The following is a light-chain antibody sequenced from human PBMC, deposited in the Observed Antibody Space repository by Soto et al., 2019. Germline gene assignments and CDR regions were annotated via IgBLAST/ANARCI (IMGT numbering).Light chain of an antibody. J-gene: IGKJ3*01. V-gene: IGKV4-1*01. CDR3: QQLNSYPIQGFT. Sequence: DIVMTQSPDSLAVSLGERATINCKSSQSVLYSSNNKNYLAWYQQKPGKAPKLLIYAASTLQSGVPSRFSGSGSGTEFTLTISSLQPEDFATYYCQQLNSYPIQGFTFGPGTKVDIK. CDR2: AAS. CDR1: QSVLYSSNNKNY.